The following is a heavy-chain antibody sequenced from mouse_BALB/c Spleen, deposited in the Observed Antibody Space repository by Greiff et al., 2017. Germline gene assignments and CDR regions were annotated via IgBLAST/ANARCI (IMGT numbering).Heavy chain of an antibody. CDR2: IDPETGCT. CDR3: TRSNYRYDY. V-gene: IGHV1-15*01. J-gene: IGHJ2*01. D-gene: IGHD2-14*01. Sequence: VQLQQSGAELVRPGASVTLSCKASGYTFTDYEMHWVKQTPVHGLEWIGAIDPETGCTAYNQKFKGKATLTADKSSSTAYMELRSLTSEDSAVYYCTRSNYRYDYWGQGTTLTVSS. CDR1: GYTFTDYE.